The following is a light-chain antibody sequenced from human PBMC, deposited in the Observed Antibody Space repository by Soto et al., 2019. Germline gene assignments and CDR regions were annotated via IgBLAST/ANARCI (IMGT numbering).Light chain of an antibody. V-gene: IGLV2-8*01. CDR1: STDVGAYNY. CDR3: GSHAGNGNLV. Sequence: QSALTQPPSASGSPGQSVTISCTGTSTDVGAYNYVSWYQQHPGKAPKLMIYEVTKRPSGVPDRFSGSKSGNTASLTVSGLQTEDEADDYCGSHAGNGNLVFGGGTKLTVL. J-gene: IGLJ3*02. CDR2: EVT.